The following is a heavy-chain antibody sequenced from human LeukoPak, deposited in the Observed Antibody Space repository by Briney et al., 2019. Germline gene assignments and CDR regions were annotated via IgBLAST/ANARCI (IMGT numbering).Heavy chain of an antibody. D-gene: IGHD3-3*01. CDR2: MNPNSGNT. Sequence: ASVKVSCKASGYTFTSYDINWVRQATGQGLEWMGWMNPNSGNTGYAQKFQGRVTMTRNTSISTAYMELSSLRSEDTAVYYCARKYYDFWSRYSDLDYRGQGTLVTVSS. J-gene: IGHJ4*02. CDR3: ARKYYDFWSRYSDLDY. V-gene: IGHV1-8*01. CDR1: GYTFTSYD.